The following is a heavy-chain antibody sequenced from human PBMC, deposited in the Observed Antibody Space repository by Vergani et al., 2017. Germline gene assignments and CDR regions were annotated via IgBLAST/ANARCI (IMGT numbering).Heavy chain of an antibody. CDR1: GFTFSSYA. CDR2: ISGSGGST. J-gene: IGHJ4*02. Sequence: EVQLLESGGGLVQPGGSLRLSCAASGFTFSSYAMSWVRQAPGKGLEWVSAISGSGGSTYYADSVKGRFTISRDNAKNSLYLQMNSLRAEDTAVYYCARDRGYSYGFDYWGQGTLVTVSS. CDR3: ARDRGYSYGFDY. V-gene: IGHV3-23*01. D-gene: IGHD5-18*01.